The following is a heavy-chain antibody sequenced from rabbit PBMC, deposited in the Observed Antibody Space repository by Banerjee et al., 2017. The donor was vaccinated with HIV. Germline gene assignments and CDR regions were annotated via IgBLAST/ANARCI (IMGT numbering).Heavy chain of an antibody. CDR1: GFDFSTYG. J-gene: IGHJ4*01. Sequence: QEQLEESGGGLVQPGGSLTLSCKASGFDFSTYGVTWVRQAPGKGLEWIGYIDPVFGRTSYANWVNGRFTISSHNAQNTVFLQMTSLTAADTATYFCARDYGGYDSANLWGPGTLVTVS. CDR3: ARDYGGYDSANL. D-gene: IGHD6-1*01. V-gene: IGHV1S47*01. CDR2: IDPVFGRT.